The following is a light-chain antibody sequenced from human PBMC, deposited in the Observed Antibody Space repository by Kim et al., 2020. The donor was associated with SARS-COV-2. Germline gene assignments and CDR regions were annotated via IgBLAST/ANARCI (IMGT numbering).Light chain of an antibody. CDR2: YDT. Sequence: ARGKTARITCGENSVGLQSVHWYQRKPGQAPVLVIYYDTDRPSGIPERFSGSNSGNTATLTISRVEAGDEADYYCQVWDTGSDHPIFGGGTQLTVL. CDR3: QVWDTGSDHPI. CDR1: SVGLQS. V-gene: IGLV3-21*04. J-gene: IGLJ2*01.